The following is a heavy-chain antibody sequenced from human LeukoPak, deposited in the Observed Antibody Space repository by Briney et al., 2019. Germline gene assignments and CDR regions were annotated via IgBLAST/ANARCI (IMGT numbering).Heavy chain of an antibody. V-gene: IGHV4-59*01. CDR1: GGSISSYY. CDR2: IYYSGST. Sequence: SETLSLTCTISGGSISSYYWSWIRQPPGKGLEWIGYIYYSGSTDYNPSLKSRVTISVDTSKNQFSLKLSSLTAADTAVYYCAREGVTKYYFDYWGQGTLVTVSS. CDR3: AREGVTKYYFDY. D-gene: IGHD4-11*01. J-gene: IGHJ4*02.